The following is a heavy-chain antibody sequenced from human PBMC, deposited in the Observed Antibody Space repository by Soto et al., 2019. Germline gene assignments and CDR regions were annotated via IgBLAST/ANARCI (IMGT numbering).Heavy chain of an antibody. CDR1: GFTFRSFG. CDR3: AKVVYGDHNLGVDY. D-gene: IGHD4-17*01. CDR2: ISYDGYNQ. Sequence: QVQLVESGGGVVQPGRSLRLSCAASGFTFRSFGMHWVRQAPGKGLEWVAVISYDGYNQYYADSVKGRFTISRDNSKNTLYLQMNSLRAEDTAIYYCAKVVYGDHNLGVDYWGQGTLVTVSS. J-gene: IGHJ4*02. V-gene: IGHV3-30*18.